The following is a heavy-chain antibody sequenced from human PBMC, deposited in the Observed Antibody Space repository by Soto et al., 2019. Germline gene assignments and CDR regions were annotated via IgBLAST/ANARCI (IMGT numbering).Heavy chain of an antibody. V-gene: IGHV4-31*03. D-gene: IGHD4-17*01. CDR1: GGSISSGGYY. Sequence: SETLSLTCTVSGGSISSGGYYWSWIRQHPGKGLEWIGYIYYSGSTYYNPSLKSRVTISVDTSKNQFSLKLSSVTAADTAVYYCARGTLGAATVVTPIDYWGQGTLVTVSS. CDR3: ARGTLGAATVVTPIDY. J-gene: IGHJ4*02. CDR2: IYYSGST.